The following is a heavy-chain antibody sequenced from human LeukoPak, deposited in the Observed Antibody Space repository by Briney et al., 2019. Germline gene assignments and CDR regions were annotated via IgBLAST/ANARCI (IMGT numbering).Heavy chain of an antibody. Sequence: GGSLRLSCAASGFTFSTCAMSWVRQAPGKGLEWVAVISYDGSNKYYADSVKGRFTISRDNSKNTLYLQMNSLRAEDTAVYYCAKAPRPYSGSYWGFDYWGQRTLVTVSS. CDR3: AKAPRPYSGSYWGFDY. CDR1: GFTFSTCA. CDR2: ISYDGSNK. D-gene: IGHD1-26*01. J-gene: IGHJ4*02. V-gene: IGHV3-30*18.